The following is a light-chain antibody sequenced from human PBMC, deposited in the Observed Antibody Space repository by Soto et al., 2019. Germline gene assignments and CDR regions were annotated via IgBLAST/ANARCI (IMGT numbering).Light chain of an antibody. V-gene: IGKV3-11*01. Sequence: IVLTQSPATLSLSPGARATLSCRARPSDRHHFAWYQQEPGQGPRLLIYYASNRATCIPVRVSGRWSWAGFTPTISSLEPEDFAVYYCQHRSSWPLTFGGGTKGDIK. CDR2: YAS. CDR3: QHRSSWPLT. J-gene: IGKJ4*01. CDR1: PSDRHH.